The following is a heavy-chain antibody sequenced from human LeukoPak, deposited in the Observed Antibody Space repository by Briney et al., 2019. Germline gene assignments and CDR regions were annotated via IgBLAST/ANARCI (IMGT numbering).Heavy chain of an antibody. CDR2: MSGSGDST. CDR3: ANPDSSGFYFSIRFDF. Sequence: GGSLRLSCTASGFTFSSYAMSWVRQAPGKGLEWVSTMSGSGDSTYYADSVKGRFTVSRDNSKNTLYLQMNSLRAENTAVYFCANPDSSGFYFSIRFDFWGQGTLVTVSS. CDR1: GFTFSSYA. J-gene: IGHJ4*02. D-gene: IGHD3-22*01. V-gene: IGHV3-23*01.